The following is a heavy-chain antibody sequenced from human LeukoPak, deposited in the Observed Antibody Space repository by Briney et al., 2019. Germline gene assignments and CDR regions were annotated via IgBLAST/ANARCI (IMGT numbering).Heavy chain of an antibody. V-gene: IGHV3-23*01. CDR1: GIAFRSYA. Sequence: GGSLRLSCVASGIAFRSYAMTWVRQAPGKGLEWVPSITGSGTTTRYADSVKGRFTISRDNSVGTLYLQLNSLSAEDTAVYYCGIDPNGDYIGAFDFWGQGTKVTASS. D-gene: IGHD4-17*01. J-gene: IGHJ3*01. CDR3: GIDPNGDYIGAFDF. CDR2: ITGSGTTT.